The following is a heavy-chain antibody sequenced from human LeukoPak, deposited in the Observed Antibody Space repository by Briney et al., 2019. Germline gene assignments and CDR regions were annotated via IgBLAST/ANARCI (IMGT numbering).Heavy chain of an antibody. CDR3: ARGFAYTYYYDSSGYYQSYFDY. CDR1: GYTFTSYA. CDR2: INTNTGNP. V-gene: IGHV7-4-1*02. Sequence: ASMMVSCKASGYTFTSYAMNWVRQAPGQGLEWMGWINTNTGNPTYAQGFTGRFVFSLDTSVSTAYLQISSLKAEDTAVYYCARGFAYTYYYDSSGYYQSYFDYWGQGTLVTVSS. D-gene: IGHD3-22*01. J-gene: IGHJ4*02.